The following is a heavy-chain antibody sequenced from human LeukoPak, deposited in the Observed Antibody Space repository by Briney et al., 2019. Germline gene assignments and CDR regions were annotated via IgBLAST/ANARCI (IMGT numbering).Heavy chain of an antibody. CDR1: GYTFTIDG. D-gene: IGHD1-20*01. Sequence: GASVRVSFKGSGYTFTIDGISWGGQAPGQGGGGMGWISAYNGNTNYAQKLQGRVTMTTDTSTSTAYLELRSLRSDDTAVYYCARGNWNLDYWGQGTLVTVSS. CDR3: ARGNWNLDY. CDR2: ISAYNGNT. J-gene: IGHJ4*02. V-gene: IGHV1-18*01.